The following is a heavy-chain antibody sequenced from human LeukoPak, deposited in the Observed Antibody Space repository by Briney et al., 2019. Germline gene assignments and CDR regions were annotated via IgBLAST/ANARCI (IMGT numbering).Heavy chain of an antibody. V-gene: IGHV4-34*01. CDR3: ARGLPGRRLLDY. D-gene: IGHD3-3*01. J-gene: IGHJ4*02. CDR2: INHSGST. CDR1: GGSFSGYY. Sequence: NPSETLSLTCAVYGGSFSGYYWSWIRQPPGKGLEWIGEINHSGSTNYNPSLKSRVTISVDTSKNQFSLKLSSVTAADTAVYYCARGLPGRRLLDYWGQGTLVTVSS.